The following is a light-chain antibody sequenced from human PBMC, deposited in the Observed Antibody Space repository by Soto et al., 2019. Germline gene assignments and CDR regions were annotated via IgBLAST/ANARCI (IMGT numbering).Light chain of an antibody. CDR3: SSYTTSSTWV. J-gene: IGLJ3*02. CDR1: SSDVGGYNY. CDR2: DVS. V-gene: IGLV2-14*01. Sequence: QSALTQPASVSGSPGQSITISCIGTSSDVGGYNYVSWYQQHPGKVPKLMIYDVSNRPSGVSNRFSGSKSGNTASLTISGLQAEDEADYYCSSYTTSSTWVFGGGTKL.